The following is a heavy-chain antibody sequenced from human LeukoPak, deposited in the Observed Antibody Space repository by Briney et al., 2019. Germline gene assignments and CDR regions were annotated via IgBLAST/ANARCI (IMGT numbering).Heavy chain of an antibody. V-gene: IGHV3-30*18. CDR2: ISFDGSDK. J-gene: IGHJ3*01. D-gene: IGHD3-16*02. Sequence: PGRSLRLSCAASGFTFRSYGMHWVRQAPGKGLEWVTVISFDGSDKYYADSVRGRFTISRDNSKNTLYLQMNSLRAEDTAVYYCAKSFYVWGSYRYGVDYWGQGTMVTVSS. CDR1: GFTFRSYG. CDR3: AKSFYVWGSYRYGVDY.